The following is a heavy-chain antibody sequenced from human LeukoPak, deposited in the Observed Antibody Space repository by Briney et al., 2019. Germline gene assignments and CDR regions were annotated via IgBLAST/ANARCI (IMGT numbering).Heavy chain of an antibody. CDR2: INPNSGGT. CDR1: GGTFSSYF. Sequence: ASVKVSCKASGGTFSSYFISWVRQAPGQGLEWMGWINPNSGGTNYAQKFQGRVTMTRDTSISTAYMELSRLRSDDTAVYYCAREGLRENSFDYWGQGTLVTVSS. J-gene: IGHJ4*02. CDR3: AREGLRENSFDY. V-gene: IGHV1-2*02.